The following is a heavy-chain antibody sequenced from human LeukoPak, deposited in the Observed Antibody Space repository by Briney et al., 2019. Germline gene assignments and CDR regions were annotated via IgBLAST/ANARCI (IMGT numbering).Heavy chain of an antibody. CDR1: AFTFDDYS. V-gene: IGHV3-9*01. D-gene: IGHD4-17*01. CDR3: AKETTYPYGDFES. Sequence: GGSLRLSCAASAFTFDDYSMHWVRQAPGKGLEWVSGITWNSADIGYAASVKGRFTISRDNAKDFLYLQMNSLRAEDTAFYYCAKETTYPYGDFESWGQGTLVTVSS. CDR2: ITWNSADI. J-gene: IGHJ4*02.